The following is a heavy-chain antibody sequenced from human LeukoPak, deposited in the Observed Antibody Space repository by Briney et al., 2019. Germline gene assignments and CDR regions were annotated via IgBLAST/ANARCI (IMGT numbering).Heavy chain of an antibody. V-gene: IGHV4-59*01. CDR1: GGSFSGYY. CDR2: IYYSGTT. CDR3: ASGAYSYYYMDV. J-gene: IGHJ6*03. D-gene: IGHD1-26*01. Sequence: SETLSLTCAVYGGSFSGYYWSWIRQPPGKGLEWIGFIYYSGTTNYNPSLKSRVTISVDTSKNQFSLKLSSVTAADTAVYYCASGAYSYYYMDVWGKGTTVTISS.